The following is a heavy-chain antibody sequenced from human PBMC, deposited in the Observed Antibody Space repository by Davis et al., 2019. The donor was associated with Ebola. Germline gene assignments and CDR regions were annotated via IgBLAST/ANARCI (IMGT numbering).Heavy chain of an antibody. V-gene: IGHV3-21*01. D-gene: IGHD3-16*01. CDR3: AKNSRLIQGISDS. CDR1: GFTFDDYA. Sequence: GESLKISCAASGFTFDDYAMHWVRQAPGKGLEWVSSISSSSGYIYYADSVKGRFTISRDNAGNSLFLQMNTLRAEDTAVYFCAKNSRLIQGISDSWGQGTLVTVSS. J-gene: IGHJ4*02. CDR2: ISSSSGYI.